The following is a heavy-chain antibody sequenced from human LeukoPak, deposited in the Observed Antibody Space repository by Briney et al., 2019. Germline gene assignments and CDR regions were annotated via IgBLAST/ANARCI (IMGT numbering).Heavy chain of an antibody. CDR3: ASPLIVASAFDI. D-gene: IGHD2-15*01. CDR2: LYSGGST. Sequence: GGSRRLSCAASGFTVSRNYMSWVRQAPGKGLEWVSVLYSGGSTYYTDSVKCRFTISRDNSQNTLFLQMNSMRVEDTAVYYCASPLIVASAFDIWGQGTMVTVSS. V-gene: IGHV3-66*01. J-gene: IGHJ3*02. CDR1: GFTVSRNY.